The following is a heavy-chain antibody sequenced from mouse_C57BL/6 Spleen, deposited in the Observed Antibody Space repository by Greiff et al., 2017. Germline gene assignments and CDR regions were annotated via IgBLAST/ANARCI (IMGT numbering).Heavy chain of an antibody. CDR2: IDPSDSYT. V-gene: IGHV1-50*01. Sequence: QVQLQQPGAELVKPGASVKLSCTASGYTFTSYWMQWVKQRPGQGLEWIGEIDPSDSYTNYNQKFKGKATLTVDTSSSTAYMQLSSLTSEDSAVYYCARKGYSNYGYWGQGTTRTVSS. J-gene: IGHJ2*01. D-gene: IGHD2-5*01. CDR3: ARKGYSNYGY. CDR1: GYTFTSYW.